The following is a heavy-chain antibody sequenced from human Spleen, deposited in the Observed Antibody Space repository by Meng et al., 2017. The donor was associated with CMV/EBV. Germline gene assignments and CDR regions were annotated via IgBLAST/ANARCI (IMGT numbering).Heavy chain of an antibody. D-gene: IGHD3-16*01. J-gene: IGHJ2*01. CDR1: GFDFTCCG. V-gene: IGHV3-30*02. CDR2: IRYDGGDS. CDR3: AKDRVGGYTLDWYFDV. Sequence: GFDFTCCGMRWVRQVPDKGREWVAFIRYDGGDSRYTNSLKGRCTISRDNSQNMVSLHMSSLRPEDTAVYYCAKDRVGGYTLDWYFDVWGRGTLVTVSS.